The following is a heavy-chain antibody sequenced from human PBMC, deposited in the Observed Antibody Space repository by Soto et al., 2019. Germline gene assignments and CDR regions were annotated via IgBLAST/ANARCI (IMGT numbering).Heavy chain of an antibody. CDR2: IYHSGST. J-gene: IGHJ4*02. Sequence: TSETLSLTCAVSGGSISSGGYSWSWIRQPPGKGLEWIGYIYHSGSTYYNPSLKSRVTISVDRSKNQFSLKLSSVTAADTAMYYCARAYYYDSSGYFDYWGQGTLVTVSS. D-gene: IGHD3-22*01. CDR1: GGSISSGGYS. CDR3: ARAYYYDSSGYFDY. V-gene: IGHV4-30-2*01.